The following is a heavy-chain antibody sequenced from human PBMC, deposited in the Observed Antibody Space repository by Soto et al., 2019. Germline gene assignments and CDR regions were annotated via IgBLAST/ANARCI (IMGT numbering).Heavy chain of an antibody. J-gene: IGHJ3*02. Sequence: ASVKVSCKASGYTFTSYAMHWVRQAPGQRLEWMGWINAGNGNTKYSQKFQGRVTITRDTSASTAYMELSSLRSEDTAVYYCARDSSSSPDDAFDIWGQGTMVTVSS. CDR3: ARDSSSSPDDAFDI. CDR1: GYTFTSYA. V-gene: IGHV1-3*01. CDR2: INAGNGNT. D-gene: IGHD6-6*01.